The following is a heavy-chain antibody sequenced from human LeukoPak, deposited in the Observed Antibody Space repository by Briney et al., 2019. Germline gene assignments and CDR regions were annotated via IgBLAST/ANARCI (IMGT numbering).Heavy chain of an antibody. CDR1: GGSISSGGYS. J-gene: IGHJ4*02. Sequence: SQTLSLTCAVSGGSISSGGYSWSWIRRPPGKGLEWIGYIYHSGSTYYNPSLKSRVTISVDRSKNQFSLKLSSVTAADTAVYYCARDRCSGGSCYFDYWGQGTLVTVSS. D-gene: IGHD2-15*01. CDR2: IYHSGST. CDR3: ARDRCSGGSCYFDY. V-gene: IGHV4-30-2*01.